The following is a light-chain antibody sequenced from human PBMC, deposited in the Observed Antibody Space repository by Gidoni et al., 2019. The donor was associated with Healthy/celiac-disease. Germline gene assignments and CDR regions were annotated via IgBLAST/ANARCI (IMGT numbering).Light chain of an antibody. V-gene: IGLV2-23*02. Sequence: SALTQPASVSGSPGQSITISCTGTSSDVGSYNLVSWYQQHPGKAPKLMIYEVSKRPSGVFNRFSGSKSGNTASLTIAGLQAEDEADYYCCSYAGSSTLVFGGGTKLTVL. CDR2: EVS. CDR3: CSYAGSSTLV. CDR1: SSDVGSYNL. J-gene: IGLJ2*01.